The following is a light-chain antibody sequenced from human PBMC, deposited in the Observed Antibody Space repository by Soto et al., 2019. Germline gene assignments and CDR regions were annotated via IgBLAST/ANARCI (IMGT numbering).Light chain of an antibody. CDR2: AAT. V-gene: IGKV1-39*01. J-gene: IGKJ3*01. CDR3: QESYSTPSVT. CDR1: QSISTY. Sequence: DIQMTQSPSSLSASVGDRVTITCRASQSISTYLNWYQQKPGKAPRLLIFAATRLQRGVPSRFAGSGSGTDFTLTISSLQPDDFATYYCQESYSTPSVTFGPGTKVDIK.